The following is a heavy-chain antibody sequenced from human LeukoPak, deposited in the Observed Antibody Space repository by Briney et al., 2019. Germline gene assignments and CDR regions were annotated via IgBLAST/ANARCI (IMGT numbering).Heavy chain of an antibody. D-gene: IGHD6-19*01. V-gene: IGHV1-18*01. Sequence: GASVKVSCKASGYTFTNYGISWMRQAPGQGLEWMGWITTYNGYTNYAQKFQGRVTMTTDTSTSTAYMELRSLRSDDTAVYYCARDRGIAVAGNSDYWGQGTLVTVSS. J-gene: IGHJ4*02. CDR1: GYTFTNYG. CDR3: ARDRGIAVAGNSDY. CDR2: ITTYNGYT.